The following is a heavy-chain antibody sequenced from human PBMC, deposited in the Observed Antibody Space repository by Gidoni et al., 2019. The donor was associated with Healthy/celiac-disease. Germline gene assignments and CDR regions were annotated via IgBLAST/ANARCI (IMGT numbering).Heavy chain of an antibody. D-gene: IGHD2-15*01. CDR1: GFTFISYS. V-gene: IGHV3-21*01. CDR3: AGENIVVVVGDAFDI. CDR2: FSSSSSYI. Sequence: EVQLVESGGGLVKPGGHLRLSCAASGFTFISYSSHWVRQAPGKGLEWVSSFSSSSSYIYYSDSVKGRFTISRDNAKNSLYLQMNSLRAEDTAVYYCAGENIVVVVGDAFDIWGQGTMVTVSS. J-gene: IGHJ3*02.